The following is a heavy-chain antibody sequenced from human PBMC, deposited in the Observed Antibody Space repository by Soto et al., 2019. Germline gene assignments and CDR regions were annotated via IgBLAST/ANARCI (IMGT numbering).Heavy chain of an antibody. V-gene: IGHV4-61*08. J-gene: IGHJ4*02. CDR1: GGSISSGGYY. CDR2: IYYSGST. D-gene: IGHD4-17*01. Sequence: PSETLSLTCTVSGGSISSGGYYWNWIRQHPGKGLEWIGYIYYSGSTNYNPSLKSRVTISVDTSKNQFSLKLSSVTAADTAVYYCARRYGDYFDYWGQGTLVTVSS. CDR3: ARRYGDYFDY.